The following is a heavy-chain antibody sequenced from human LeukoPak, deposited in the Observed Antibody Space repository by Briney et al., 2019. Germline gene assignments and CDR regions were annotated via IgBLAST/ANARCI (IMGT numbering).Heavy chain of an antibody. J-gene: IGHJ4*02. V-gene: IGHV3-74*01. CDR3: TRDKDWILYDF. CDR1: GFTFSSYV. CDR2: ISHDGTTA. D-gene: IGHD2-2*03. Sequence: GGSLRLSCAASGFTFSSYVMHWVRQVPGQGLVWVSRISHDGTTASYADSVKGRFTISRDNAKNTLYLQMDSLRAEDTALYYCTRDKDWILYDFWGQGTLVTVSS.